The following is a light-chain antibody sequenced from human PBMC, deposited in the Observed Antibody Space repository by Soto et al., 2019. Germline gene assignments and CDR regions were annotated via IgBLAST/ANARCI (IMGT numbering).Light chain of an antibody. J-gene: IGKJ2*01. V-gene: IGKV3-15*01. CDR2: RAS. CDR3: QQYSTWPPKYT. Sequence: EIVLTQSPAILSVSQGGRATLSCRASQSIKTYLAWYQQKAGQPPRLLIYRASTRATDIPGRFSASVSGTEFSLTISSLQSEDFAVYYCQQYSTWPPKYTFGQGTKLEVK. CDR1: QSIKTY.